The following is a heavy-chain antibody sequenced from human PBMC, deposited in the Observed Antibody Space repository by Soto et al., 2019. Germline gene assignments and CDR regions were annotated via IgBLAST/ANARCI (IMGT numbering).Heavy chain of an antibody. Sequence: GGSLRLSCAASGFTFSTYTMNWVRQAPGKGLEWVSSISSSSSYTYYADSVKGRFTISRDNAKNSLYLQMNSLRAEDTAVYYCAREITGYGSLTYFDYWGQGTLVTVSS. CDR3: AREITGYGSLTYFDY. J-gene: IGHJ4*02. CDR2: ISSSSSYT. V-gene: IGHV3-21*01. D-gene: IGHD3-10*01. CDR1: GFTFSTYT.